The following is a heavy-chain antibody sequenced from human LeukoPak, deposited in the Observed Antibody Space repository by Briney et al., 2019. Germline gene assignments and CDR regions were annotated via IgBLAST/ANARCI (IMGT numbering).Heavy chain of an antibody. Sequence: GGSLRLSCAASGFTFSSYSMNWVRQAPGKGLEWVSYISSSSSTIYYADSVKGRFTISRDNAKNSLYLQMNSLRAEDTAVYYCARDGRLPEIVATTEDYYYGMDVWGQGTTVTVSS. V-gene: IGHV3-48*01. J-gene: IGHJ6*02. CDR1: GFTFSSYS. CDR3: ARDGRLPEIVATTEDYYYGMDV. CDR2: ISSSSSTI. D-gene: IGHD5-12*01.